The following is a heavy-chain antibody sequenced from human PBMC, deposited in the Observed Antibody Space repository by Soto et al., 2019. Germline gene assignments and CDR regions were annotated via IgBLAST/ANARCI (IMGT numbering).Heavy chain of an antibody. CDR2: ISAYNGNT. V-gene: IGHV1-18*01. Sequence: ASVKVSCKASGYTFTSYGISWVRQAPGQGLELMGWISAYNGNTNYAQKLQGRVTMTTDTSTSTAYMELRSLRSDDTAVYYCARGYATITTDSFDYWGQGTLVTVSS. D-gene: IGHD5-12*01. CDR3: ARGYATITTDSFDY. J-gene: IGHJ4*02. CDR1: GYTFTSYG.